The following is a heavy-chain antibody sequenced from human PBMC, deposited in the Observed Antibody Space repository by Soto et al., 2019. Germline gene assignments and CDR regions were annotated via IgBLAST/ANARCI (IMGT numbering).Heavy chain of an antibody. CDR1: GCTFSSYG. Sequence: QVQLVESGGGVVQPGRSLRLSCAASGCTFSSYGMHWVRQAPGKGLEWVAVISYDGSNKYYADSVKGRFTISRDNSKSTLYLQINSLRTEDTAVYYCAANFDYCGQGTLVTVSS. CDR2: ISYDGSNK. J-gene: IGHJ4*02. V-gene: IGHV3-30*03. CDR3: AANFDY.